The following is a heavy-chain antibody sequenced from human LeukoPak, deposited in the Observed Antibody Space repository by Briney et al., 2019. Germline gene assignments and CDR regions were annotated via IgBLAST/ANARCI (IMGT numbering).Heavy chain of an antibody. Sequence: GGSLRLSCAASGFTVSSNYMSWVRQAPGKGLEWVSVIYSGGSTYYADSVKGRFTISRDNSKNTLYLQMNSLRAEDTAVYYCARTVVITARFDYWGQGTLVTVSS. J-gene: IGHJ4*02. D-gene: IGHD3-22*01. CDR1: GFTVSSNY. V-gene: IGHV3-53*01. CDR2: IYSGGST. CDR3: ARTVVITARFDY.